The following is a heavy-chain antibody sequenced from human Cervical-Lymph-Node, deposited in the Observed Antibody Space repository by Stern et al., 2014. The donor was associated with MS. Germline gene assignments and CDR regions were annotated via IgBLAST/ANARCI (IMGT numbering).Heavy chain of an antibody. V-gene: IGHV3-15*01. CDR3: TTDVTGYYYGMDV. Sequence: EVQLVESGGGLVKPGGSLRLSCAASGFTFSNAWMSWVRQAPGKGLEWVGRIKSKTDGGTTDYAAPVKGRFTISRDDSKNTLYLQMNSLKTEDTAVYYCTTDVTGYYYGMDVWGQGTTVTVSS. J-gene: IGHJ6*02. D-gene: IGHD1-1*01. CDR2: IKSKTDGGTT. CDR1: GFTFSNAW.